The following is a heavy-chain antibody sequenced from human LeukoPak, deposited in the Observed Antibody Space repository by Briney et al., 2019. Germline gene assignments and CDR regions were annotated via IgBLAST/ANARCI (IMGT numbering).Heavy chain of an antibody. J-gene: IGHJ4*02. D-gene: IGHD6-19*01. CDR3: ARDSDTSDWAWVY. Sequence: GASVKVSCKASGYTFTSYSKYTIHWVRQAPGQRLEWMGWINAGIGETRYSQKFQGRVTFTGDTSANTVYMELNSLISEDTAVYYCARDSDTSDWAWVYWGQGTLVTVPS. CDR2: INAGIGET. V-gene: IGHV1-3*01. CDR1: GYTFTSYS.